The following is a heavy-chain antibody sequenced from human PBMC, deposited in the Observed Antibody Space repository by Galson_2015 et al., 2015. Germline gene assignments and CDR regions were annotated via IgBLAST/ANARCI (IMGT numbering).Heavy chain of an antibody. Sequence: SLRLSCAASGFTFGDYAMSWFRQAPGKGLEWVGFIRSKAYGGTTEYAASVKGRFTISRDDSKSIAYLQMNSLKTEDTAVYYCTRDFGDIVVVVAAPNPYYGMDVWGQGTTVTVSS. J-gene: IGHJ6*02. CDR1: GFTFGDYA. CDR3: TRDFGDIVVVVAAPNPYYGMDV. V-gene: IGHV3-49*03. D-gene: IGHD2-15*01. CDR2: IRSKAYGGTT.